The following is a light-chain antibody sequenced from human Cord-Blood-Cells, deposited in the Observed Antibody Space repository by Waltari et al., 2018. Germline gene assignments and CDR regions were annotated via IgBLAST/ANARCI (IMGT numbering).Light chain of an antibody. CDR2: DVS. CDR3: SSYTSSSTWV. V-gene: IGLV2-14*01. J-gene: IGLJ3*02. Sequence: QSALTQPASVSGSPGQSITISCTGTSSDVGGYNYVSWYQQHPGKSPKLMMYDVSNRPSVVSKRFSGSKSGNTASLTISGLQAEDEADYYCSSYTSSSTWVFGGGTKLTVL. CDR1: SSDVGGYNY.